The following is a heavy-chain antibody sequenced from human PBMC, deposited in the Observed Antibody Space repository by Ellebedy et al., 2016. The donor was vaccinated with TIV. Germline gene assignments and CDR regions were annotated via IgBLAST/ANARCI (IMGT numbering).Heavy chain of an antibody. D-gene: IGHD5-24*01. CDR2: VTSYNRDT. J-gene: IGHJ5*02. V-gene: IGHV1-18*01. CDR3: SRGAMALS. CDR1: GYSFTSHG. Sequence: ASVKVSCKASGYSFTSHGLSWVRQVPGQGLQWRGWVTSYNRDTYYAQNFQGRVTFPTDPSSITAYMELRSMRSDDTGVYCCSRGAMALSWGQGTLVTVSS.